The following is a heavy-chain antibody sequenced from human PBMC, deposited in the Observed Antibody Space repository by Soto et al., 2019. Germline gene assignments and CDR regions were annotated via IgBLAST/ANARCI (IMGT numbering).Heavy chain of an antibody. V-gene: IGHV4-39*01. Sequence: QLQLQESGPGLVKPSETLSLTCTVSGGSISSSSYYWGWIRQPPGKGLEWIGSIYYSGSTYYNPSLKSRVTISVDTSKNQFSLKLSSVTAADTAVYYCARLLDDFWSGYYIGDYYYYGMDVWGQGTTVTVSS. CDR3: ARLLDDFWSGYYIGDYYYYGMDV. CDR1: GGSISSSSYY. J-gene: IGHJ6*02. D-gene: IGHD3-3*01. CDR2: IYYSGST.